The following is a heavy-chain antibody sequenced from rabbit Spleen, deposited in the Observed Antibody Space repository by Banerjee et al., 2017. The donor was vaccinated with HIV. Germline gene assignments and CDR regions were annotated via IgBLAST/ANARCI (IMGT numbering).Heavy chain of an antibody. CDR3: ARDLDDVIGWNFGW. CDR2: IYTDSGAT. Sequence: QEQLEESGGGLVKPGGTLTLTCTASGFDLSSYYYMCWVRQAPGKGLEWIACIYTDSGATYYANWAKGRFTISKSSSTTVTLQMTSLTVADTATYFCARDLDDVIGWNFGWWGPGTLVTVS. D-gene: IGHD4-1*01. J-gene: IGHJ6*01. CDR1: GFDLSSYYY. V-gene: IGHV1S45*01.